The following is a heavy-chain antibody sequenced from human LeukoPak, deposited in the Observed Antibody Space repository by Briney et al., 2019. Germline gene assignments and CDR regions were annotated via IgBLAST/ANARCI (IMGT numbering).Heavy chain of an antibody. CDR3: AKSYNGYESKPDY. J-gene: IGHJ4*02. Sequence: QPGGSLRLSCAASGFTFSSYAMSWVRQAPGKGLEWVSAISGSGGRTFYTDSVKGRFTISRDNSKITLYLQMNSLRAEDTAVYYCAKSYNGYESKPDYWGQGTLVTVSP. D-gene: IGHD5-12*01. CDR1: GFTFSSYA. CDR2: ISGSGGRT. V-gene: IGHV3-23*01.